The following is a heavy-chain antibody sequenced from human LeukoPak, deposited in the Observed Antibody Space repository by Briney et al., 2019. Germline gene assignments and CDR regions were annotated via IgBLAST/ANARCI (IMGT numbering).Heavy chain of an antibody. Sequence: GGSLRLSCAASGFTFSNYAMSWVRQAPGKGLEWVSAILGSGGSTYYADSVKGGVTISRDNSKSTLYMQMNSLRAEATALYYCAKWGDYGVLTRYYVPDYWGQGTLVTVSS. V-gene: IGHV3-23*01. CDR2: ILGSGGST. CDR1: GFTFSNYA. CDR3: AKWGDYGVLTRYYVPDY. D-gene: IGHD3-9*01. J-gene: IGHJ4*02.